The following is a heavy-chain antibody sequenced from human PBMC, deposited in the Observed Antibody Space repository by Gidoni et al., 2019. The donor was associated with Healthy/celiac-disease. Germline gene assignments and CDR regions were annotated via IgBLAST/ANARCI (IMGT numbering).Heavy chain of an antibody. V-gene: IGHV3-33*01. J-gene: IGHJ6*03. CDR1: GFTFSSYG. CDR3: ARDAGYCSSTSCSVYYYMDV. CDR2: IWYDGSNK. Sequence: QVQLVESGGGVVQPGRSRRLSCAASGFTFSSYGMHWVRQAPGKGLEWVAVIWYDGSNKYYADSVKGRFTISRDNSKNTLYLQMNSLRAEDTAVYYCARDAGYCSSTSCSVYYYMDVWGKGTTVTVSS. D-gene: IGHD2-2*01.